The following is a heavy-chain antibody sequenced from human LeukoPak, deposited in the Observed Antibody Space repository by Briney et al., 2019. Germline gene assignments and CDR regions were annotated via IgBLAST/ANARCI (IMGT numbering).Heavy chain of an antibody. Sequence: SETLSLTCTVSGYSISSGYYWGWIRQPPGKGLEWIGSIYHSGSTYYNPSLKSRVTISVDTSKNQFSLKLSSVTAADTAVYYCARGGRSSWGLGNYYYYYMDVWGKGTTVTVSS. J-gene: IGHJ6*03. CDR3: ARGGRSSWGLGNYYYYYMDV. V-gene: IGHV4-38-2*02. D-gene: IGHD6-13*01. CDR2: IYHSGST. CDR1: GYSISSGYY.